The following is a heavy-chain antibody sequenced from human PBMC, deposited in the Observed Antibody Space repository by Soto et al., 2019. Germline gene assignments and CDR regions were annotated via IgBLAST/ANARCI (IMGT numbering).Heavy chain of an antibody. D-gene: IGHD2-15*01. CDR1: GFTFNNYW. CDR2: IKQDGSEK. V-gene: IGHV3-7*01. J-gene: IGHJ4*02. CDR3: ARGVATDY. Sequence: VQLVESGGGSVQPGGSLRLSCAASGFTFNNYWMSWVRQAPGKGLEWVANIKQDGSEKYYVDSVKGRFTISRDNAENSLYLQMNSLRAGDTAVYYCARGVATDYWGQGTLVTVSS.